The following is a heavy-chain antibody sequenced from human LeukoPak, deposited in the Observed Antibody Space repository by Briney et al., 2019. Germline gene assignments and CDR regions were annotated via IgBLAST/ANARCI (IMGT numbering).Heavy chain of an antibody. Sequence: GGSLRLSCAASGFTFAGSAIHWVRQASGKGLEWVGRIRSKANSYATAYAASVEGRFTISRDDSKNTAFLQMNALRTEDTAVYYCARDSGSPFGVVDYWGQGTLVTVSS. V-gene: IGHV3-73*01. J-gene: IGHJ4*02. D-gene: IGHD3-3*01. CDR1: GFTFAGSA. CDR2: IRSKANSYAT. CDR3: ARDSGSPFGVVDY.